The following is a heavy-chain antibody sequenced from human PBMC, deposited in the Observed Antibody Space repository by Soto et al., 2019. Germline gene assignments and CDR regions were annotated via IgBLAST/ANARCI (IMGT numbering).Heavy chain of an antibody. CDR3: AKGSPSSGCPDY. J-gene: IGHJ4*01. D-gene: IGHD6-19*01. CDR2: ISYDGSNK. CDR1: GFTFSSYG. V-gene: IGHV3-30*18. Sequence: QVQLVESGGGVVQPGRSLRLSCAASGFTFSSYGMHWVRQAPGKGLEWVAVISYDGSNKYYADSVKGRFTISRDNSKNTLYLQMNSLRAEDTAVYYCAKGSPSSGCPDYWGHGTLVTVSS.